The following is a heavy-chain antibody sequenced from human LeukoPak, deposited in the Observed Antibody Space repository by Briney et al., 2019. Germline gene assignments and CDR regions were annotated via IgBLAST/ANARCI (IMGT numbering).Heavy chain of an antibody. CDR2: IVVASGNT. CDR1: GFTFTNSA. J-gene: IGHJ4*02. Sequence: SVKVSCKASGFTFTNSAMLWVRQARGQHLEWIGWIVVASGNTKYAQKFQERVTITRDMSTRTAYMELSSLSPEDTPVYYCAAAPIEMQQRGFDYWGQGTLVTVSS. V-gene: IGHV1-58*02. CDR3: AAAPIEMQQRGFDY. D-gene: IGHD5-24*01.